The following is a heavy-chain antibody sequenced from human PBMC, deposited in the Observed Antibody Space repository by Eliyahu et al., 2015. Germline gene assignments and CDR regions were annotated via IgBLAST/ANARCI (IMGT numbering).Heavy chain of an antibody. J-gene: IGHJ6*02. CDR3: ARDTVVSDDYGMDV. D-gene: IGHD4-23*01. Sequence: QVQLQESGPGLVKPSETLSLTCTVSGGSVSXGSYYWSWIRQPPGKGREGSGGIYYSGSTNYNPSLKSRVTISVDTSKNQFSLKLSSVTAADTAVYYCARDTVVSDDYGMDVWGQGTTVTVSS. CDR2: IYYSGST. V-gene: IGHV4-61*01. CDR1: GGSVSXGSYY.